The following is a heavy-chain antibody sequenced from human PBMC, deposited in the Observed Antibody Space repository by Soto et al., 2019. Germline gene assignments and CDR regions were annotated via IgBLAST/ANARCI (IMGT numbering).Heavy chain of an antibody. Sequence: EVQLVESGGGLVQPGGSLRLSCAASGFTFSSYWMHWVRQPPGKGLVWVSRIDGAGRSTNYADSVKGRFTISRDNAKNTLYLQINSLRAEDTAVYYCARVGSTSWYWGQGTLVTVSS. V-gene: IGHV3-74*01. D-gene: IGHD6-6*01. CDR2: IDGAGRST. CDR3: ARVGSTSWY. J-gene: IGHJ4*02. CDR1: GFTFSSYW.